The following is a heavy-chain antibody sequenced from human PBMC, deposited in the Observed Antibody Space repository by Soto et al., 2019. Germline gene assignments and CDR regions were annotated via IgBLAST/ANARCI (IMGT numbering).Heavy chain of an antibody. CDR1: GYSFITYW. V-gene: IGHV5-10-1*01. J-gene: IGHJ3*02. Sequence: LGESLKISCKGSGYSFITYWITWVRQMPGKGLEWLGRIDPSDSYTKYSPSFQGHVTISADKSINTAYLQWSSLKAPDTAIYYCARQDRHDAFDIWGQGTMVTVSS. CDR3: ARQDRHDAFDI. CDR2: IDPSDSYT.